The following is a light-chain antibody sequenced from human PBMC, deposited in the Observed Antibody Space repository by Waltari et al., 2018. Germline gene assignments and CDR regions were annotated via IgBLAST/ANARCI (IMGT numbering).Light chain of an antibody. V-gene: IGLV2-18*02. CDR3: CSFTPSLTYV. CDR2: DVS. Sequence: QSALTQPPPVSGSPRQPVPISCPGTSSDIGTYNRVSWYQQTPGTAPKLMIYDVSNRPSGVPDRFSGSKSGNTASLTISALQAEDEADYYCCSFTPSLTYVFGTGTKVTVL. CDR1: SSDIGTYNR. J-gene: IGLJ1*01.